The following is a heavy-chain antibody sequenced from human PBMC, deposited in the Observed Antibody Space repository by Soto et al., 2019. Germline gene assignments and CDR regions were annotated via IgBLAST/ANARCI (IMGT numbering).Heavy chain of an antibody. V-gene: IGHV4-34*01. CDR3: ARGGRLNDY. CDR2: INHSGST. Sequence: LSLTCAVYGGSFSGYYWSWIRQPPGKGLEWIGEINHSGSTNYNPSLKSRVTISVDTSKNQFSLKLSSVTAADTAVYYCARGGRLNDYWGQGTLVTVSS. J-gene: IGHJ4*02. CDR1: GGSFSGYY.